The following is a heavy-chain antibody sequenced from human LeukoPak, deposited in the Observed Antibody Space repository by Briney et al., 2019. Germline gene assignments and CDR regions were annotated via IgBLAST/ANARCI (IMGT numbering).Heavy chain of an antibody. V-gene: IGHV3-23*01. Sequence: GGSLRLSCAASGFTFSSYAMSWVRQAPGKGLEWVSAISGSGGSTYYADSVKGRFTISRDNSKNTLYLQMNSLRAEDTAIYYCAEVGGPYTAMVDYWGQGTLVTVSS. CDR1: GFTFSSYA. J-gene: IGHJ4*02. CDR3: AEVGGPYTAMVDY. D-gene: IGHD5-18*01. CDR2: ISGSGGST.